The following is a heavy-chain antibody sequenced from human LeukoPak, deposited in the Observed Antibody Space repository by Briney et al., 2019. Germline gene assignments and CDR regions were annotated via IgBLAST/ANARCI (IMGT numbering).Heavy chain of an antibody. CDR2: ISSSSSYI. CDR1: GFTFSSYS. V-gene: IGHV3-21*01. CDR3: ARAPARNRAQHALDY. Sequence: PGGSLRLSCAASGFTFSSYSMNWVRQAPGKGLEWVSSISSSSSYIYYADSVKGRFTISRDNAKNSLYLQMNSLRAEDTAVYYCARAPARNRAQHALDYWGQGTLVTVSS. J-gene: IGHJ4*02. D-gene: IGHD1-14*01.